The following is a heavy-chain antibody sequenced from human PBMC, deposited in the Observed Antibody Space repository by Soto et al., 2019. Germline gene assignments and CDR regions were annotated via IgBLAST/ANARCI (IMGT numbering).Heavy chain of an antibody. D-gene: IGHD5-12*01. CDR2: ISGSGGST. CDR3: AKDLRATTSRGVFDI. J-gene: IGHJ3*02. V-gene: IGHV3-23*01. Sequence: GGSLRLSCAASGFTFSSYAMSWVRQAQGKGLEWVSGISGSGGSTYYADSVKGRFTISRDNSKNTLYLQMNSLRDEDTAVYYCAKDLRATTSRGVFDIWGQGTMVTVSS. CDR1: GFTFSSYA.